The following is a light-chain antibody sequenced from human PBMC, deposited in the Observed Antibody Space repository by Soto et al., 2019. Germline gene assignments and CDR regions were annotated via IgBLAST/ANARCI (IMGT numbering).Light chain of an antibody. CDR2: AAS. Sequence: DIQMTQSPSSLSASVGDRDTITCRASQSISSYLNWYQQKPGKAPKLLIYAASSLQSGVPSRFSGSGSGTDFTLTISSPQPEDFTTYYCQQSYSTPRTFGQGTKVEIK. CDR1: QSISSY. J-gene: IGKJ1*01. V-gene: IGKV1-39*01. CDR3: QQSYSTPRT.